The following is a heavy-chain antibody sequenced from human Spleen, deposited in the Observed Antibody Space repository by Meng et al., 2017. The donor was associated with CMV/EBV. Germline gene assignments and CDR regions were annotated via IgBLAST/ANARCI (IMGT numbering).Heavy chain of an antibody. D-gene: IGHD3-10*01. CDR3: ATGYYRSNYYFDY. CDR2: ISSSGSTI. J-gene: IGHJ4*02. CDR1: GFTFSDYY. V-gene: IGHV3-11*01. Sequence: ASGFTFSDYYINWIRQAPGKGLEWVSYISSSGSTIYYADSVKGRFTISRDNAKNSLYLQMNSLRAEDTAMYYCATGYYRSNYYFDYWGQGTVVTVSS.